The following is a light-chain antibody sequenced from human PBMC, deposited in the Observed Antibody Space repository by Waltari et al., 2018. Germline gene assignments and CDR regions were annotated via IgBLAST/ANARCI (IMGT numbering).Light chain of an antibody. CDR2: WAS. CDR1: QSVLFNFNNKNY. CDR3: QQYYSLPWA. J-gene: IGKJ1*01. V-gene: IGKV4-1*01. Sequence: DIVMTQSPDSLAVSLGERATINCKSSQSVLFNFNNKNYLGWYQHKPGRPPKPLIYWASTRESGVPDRFSGSGSGTDFNLTISSLQAEDVAVYYCQQYYSLPWAFGQWTKVEIK.